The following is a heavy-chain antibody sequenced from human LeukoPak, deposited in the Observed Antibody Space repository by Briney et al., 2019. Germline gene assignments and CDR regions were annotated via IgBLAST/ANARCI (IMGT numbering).Heavy chain of an antibody. V-gene: IGHV4-30-4*01. CDR1: GGSISSGDYY. J-gene: IGHJ4*02. Sequence: SQTLSLTCTVSGGSISSGDYYWSWIRQPPGKGLEWIGYIYYSGSTYYNPSLKSRVTISVDTSKNQFSLKLSSETAADTAVYYCATRHHDYGDYSPFDYWGQGTLVTVSS. D-gene: IGHD4-17*01. CDR2: IYYSGST. CDR3: ATRHHDYGDYSPFDY.